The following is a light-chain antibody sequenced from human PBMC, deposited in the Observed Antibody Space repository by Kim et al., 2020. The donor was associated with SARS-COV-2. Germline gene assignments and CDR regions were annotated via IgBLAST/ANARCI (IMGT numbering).Light chain of an antibody. CDR2: ANS. V-gene: IGLV1-40*01. Sequence: VTISGAGSSSNTGAGLDVHWYRQLPGTAPKLLIYANSNRPSGVSDRFSGSKSGTSASLTITGLRAADEADYYCQSYDSRLSGGVFGGGTQLTVL. J-gene: IGLJ2*01. CDR1: SSNTGAGLD. CDR3: QSYDSRLSGGV.